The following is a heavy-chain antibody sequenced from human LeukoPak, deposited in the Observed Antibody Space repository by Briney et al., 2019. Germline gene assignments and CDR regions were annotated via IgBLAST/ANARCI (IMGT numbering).Heavy chain of an antibody. CDR3: ARDLDGYTGMDV. CDR1: GGSISSGGYY. V-gene: IGHV4-31*03. CDR2: IYYSGST. J-gene: IGHJ6*02. D-gene: IGHD5-24*01. Sequence: SQTLSLTCTVSGGSISSGGYYWSWIRQHPGKGLEWVGYIYYSGSTYYNPSLKSRVTISVDTSKNQFSLKLSSVTAADTAVYYCARDLDGYTGMDVWGQGTTVTVSS.